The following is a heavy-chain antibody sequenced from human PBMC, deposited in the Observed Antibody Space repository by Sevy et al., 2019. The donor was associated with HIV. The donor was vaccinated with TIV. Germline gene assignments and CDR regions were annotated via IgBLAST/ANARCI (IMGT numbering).Heavy chain of an antibody. D-gene: IGHD1-1*01. V-gene: IGHV3-49*03. CDR2: IKSKVYGGTA. J-gene: IGHJ3*02. CDR3: ALGSQGTGI. CDR1: GFTFGDYA. Sequence: GGSLRLSCTASGFTFGDYAMTWFRQGPGKGLEYVGFIKSKVYGGTAKYAASVKDRFTISRDDSKSIAYLQMNSLKTDDTAVYYCALGSQGTGIWGQGTMVTVSS.